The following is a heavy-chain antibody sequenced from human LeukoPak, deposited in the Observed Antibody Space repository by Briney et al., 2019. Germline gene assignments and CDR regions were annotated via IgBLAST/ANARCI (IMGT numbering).Heavy chain of an antibody. CDR2: INPNTGDT. CDR1: GYTLTGYY. CDR3: PVAPLDY. Sequence: SAKVSCKPSGYTLTGYYMQWVRQAAGQGLEWMGWINPNTGDTHHAQTPQGRVTLTRHTSLTTVCMEVSRFTSDDPSILYCPVAPLDYWGQGTLVAVSS. D-gene: IGHD2-21*01. V-gene: IGHV1-2*02. J-gene: IGHJ4*02.